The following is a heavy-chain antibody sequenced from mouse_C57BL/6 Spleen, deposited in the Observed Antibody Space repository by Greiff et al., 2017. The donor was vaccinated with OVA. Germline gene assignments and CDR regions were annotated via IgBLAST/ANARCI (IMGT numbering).Heavy chain of an antibody. Sequence: QVHVKQSGAELARPGASVKMSCKASGYTFTSYTMHWVKQRPGQGLEWIGYINPSSGYTKYNQKFKDKATLTADKSSSTAYMQLSSLTSEDSAVYYCARNYDYDAGYFDVWGTGTTVTVSS. CDR3: ARNYDYDAGYFDV. V-gene: IGHV1-4*01. CDR2: INPSSGYT. D-gene: IGHD2-4*01. J-gene: IGHJ1*03. CDR1: GYTFTSYT.